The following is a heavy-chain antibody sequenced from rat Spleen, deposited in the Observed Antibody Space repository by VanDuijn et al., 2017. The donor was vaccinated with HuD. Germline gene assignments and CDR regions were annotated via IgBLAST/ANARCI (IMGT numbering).Heavy chain of an antibody. V-gene: IGHV5-20*01. CDR1: GFTFSDYY. D-gene: IGHD1-12*02. CDR3: TTDSIYYYDGSYYYGAFAH. J-gene: IGHJ3*01. CDR2: ISSDGGRN. Sequence: EVQLVESDGGLVQPGRSLKLSCAASGFTFSDYYMAWVRQAPTKGLAWVATISSDGGRNFYRDSVKGRFTISRDNAKSTLYLQMDSLRSEGTATYYCTTDSIYYYDGSYYYGAFAHWGQGTLVTVSS.